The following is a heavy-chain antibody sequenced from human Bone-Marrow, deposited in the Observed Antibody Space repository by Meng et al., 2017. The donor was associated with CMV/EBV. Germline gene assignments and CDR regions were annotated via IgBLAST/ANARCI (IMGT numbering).Heavy chain of an antibody. D-gene: IGHD1-26*01. Sequence: SETLSLTCTVSGDSISSGDYYWSWIRQPPGKALEWIGFIHYSGRTHYNPSLRSRLGMSVDTCKNQFSLNLTSMTAADRAVYYCAGRYTGTLDYWGQGTLVTFSS. V-gene: IGHV4-30-4*08. CDR3: AGRYTGTLDY. CDR2: IHYSGRT. CDR1: GDSISSGDYY. J-gene: IGHJ4*02.